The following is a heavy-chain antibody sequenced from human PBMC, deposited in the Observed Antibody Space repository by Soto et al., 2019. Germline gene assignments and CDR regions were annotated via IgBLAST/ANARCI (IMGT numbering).Heavy chain of an antibody. Sequence: TETLSLTCAVSGYSISSGDYWGWIRQPPGKGLEWIASIFHNGNNYYNPSLKSRGTISVDTSKNQVSLKLSSVTAADTAVYYCARDLRGNYKSYFDYWGQGSLVTVSS. J-gene: IGHJ4*02. CDR1: GYSISSGDY. V-gene: IGHV4-38-2*02. CDR2: IFHNGNN. D-gene: IGHD1-26*01. CDR3: ARDLRGNYKSYFDY.